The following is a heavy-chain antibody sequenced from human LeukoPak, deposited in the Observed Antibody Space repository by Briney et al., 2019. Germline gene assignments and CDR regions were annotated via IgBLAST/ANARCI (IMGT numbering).Heavy chain of an antibody. CDR2: INPNSGGT. CDR1: GYTFTGYY. Sequence: GASVKVSCKASGYTFTGYYMHWVRQAPGQGLEWMGWINPNSGGTNYAQKFQGRVTMTRDTSISTDYMELSRLRSDDTAVYYCAREGFGFGELLRVGIDYWGQGTLVTVSS. D-gene: IGHD3-10*01. CDR3: AREGFGFGELLRVGIDY. V-gene: IGHV1-2*02. J-gene: IGHJ4*02.